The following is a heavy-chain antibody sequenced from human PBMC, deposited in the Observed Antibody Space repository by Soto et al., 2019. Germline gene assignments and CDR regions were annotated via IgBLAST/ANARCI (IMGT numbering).Heavy chain of an antibody. V-gene: IGHV4-61*01. Sequence: LSLTCTVSGDSLTSGSYYWSWIRQPPGKGLEWIGFIYYSGSTNYNPSLKSRVIISLDTSTNQLSLKLTSVIAADTAVYYCVSDSNWRGFEYWGQGTLVTVSS. CDR3: VSDSNWRGFEY. CDR2: IYYSGST. CDR1: GDSLTSGSYY. D-gene: IGHD3-3*01. J-gene: IGHJ4*02.